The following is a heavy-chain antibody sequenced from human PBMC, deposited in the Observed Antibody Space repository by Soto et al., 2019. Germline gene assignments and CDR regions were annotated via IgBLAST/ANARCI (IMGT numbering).Heavy chain of an antibody. D-gene: IGHD2-2*02. CDR1: GGSFSGYS. V-gene: IGHV4-34*01. Sequence: SETLSLTCAVYGGSFSGYSWSWIRQPPGKGLEWIGEINHSGSTNYNPSLKSRVTMSVDTSKNQFSLKLRSVIVADTAVYHCARFVRSCSGTTCYTRADVWGQGTTVTVS. J-gene: IGHJ6*02. CDR3: ARFVRSCSGTTCYTRADV. CDR2: INHSGST.